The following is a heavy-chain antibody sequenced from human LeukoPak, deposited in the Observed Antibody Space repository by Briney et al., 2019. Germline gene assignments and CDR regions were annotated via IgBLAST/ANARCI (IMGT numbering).Heavy chain of an antibody. V-gene: IGHV1-2*06. D-gene: IGHD3-22*01. CDR2: INPNNGGT. CDR1: GYTFTGYY. CDR3: AGEDNSSGYRPFDI. J-gene: IGHJ3*02. Sequence: GASVNVSCKASGYTFTGYYIHWVRQAPGQGLEWMGRINPNNGGTNYAQKFQGRVTMTRDMSMSTAYVELSRLRSVDTAVYYCAGEDNSSGYRPFDIWGQGTMVTVPS.